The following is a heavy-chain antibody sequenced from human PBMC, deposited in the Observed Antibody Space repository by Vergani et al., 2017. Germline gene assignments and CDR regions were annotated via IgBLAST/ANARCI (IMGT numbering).Heavy chain of an antibody. Sequence: QVQLQESGPGLVKPSQTLSLTCTVSGGSISSGSYYWSWIRQPAGKGLEWIGRIYTSGSTHYNPSLKSRVTISVDKSKNQFSLKMSSVTAADTAVYYCAGYSVVEDTAMVLHWXFDLWGRGTLVTVSS. CDR3: AGYSVVEDTAMVLHWXFDL. J-gene: IGHJ2*01. CDR1: GGSISSGSYY. V-gene: IGHV4-61*02. CDR2: IYTSGST. D-gene: IGHD5-18*01.